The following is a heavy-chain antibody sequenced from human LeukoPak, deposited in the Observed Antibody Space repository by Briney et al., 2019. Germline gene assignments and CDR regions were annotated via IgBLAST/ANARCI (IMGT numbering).Heavy chain of an antibody. CDR2: IWYDGSNK. Sequence: GGSLRLSCAASGFTFSNYGMHWVRQAPGKGLEWVAVIWYDGSNKYYADSVKGRFTISRDNSKNTLYLQMNSLRAEDTAVYYCARSSEIAAPFDPWGQGTLVTVSS. CDR3: ARSSEIAAPFDP. D-gene: IGHD3-10*01. J-gene: IGHJ5*02. V-gene: IGHV3-33*01. CDR1: GFTFSNYG.